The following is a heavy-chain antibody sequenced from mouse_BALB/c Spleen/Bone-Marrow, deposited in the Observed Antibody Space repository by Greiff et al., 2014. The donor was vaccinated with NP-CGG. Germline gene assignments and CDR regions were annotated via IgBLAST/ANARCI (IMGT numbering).Heavy chain of an antibody. Sequence: QVQLQQSAAELARPGASVKMSCKASGYTFTTYTMHWVRQRPGQGLEWIGYIKPSSGYTEYNQKFRDKSTLTVDKSSSTASMQLNSLTSEDSAVYFCARRYGNFYGMDYWGQGTSVTVSS. CDR3: ARRYGNFYGMDY. J-gene: IGHJ4*01. CDR2: IKPSSGYT. V-gene: IGHV1-4*02. D-gene: IGHD2-10*02. CDR1: GYTFTTYT.